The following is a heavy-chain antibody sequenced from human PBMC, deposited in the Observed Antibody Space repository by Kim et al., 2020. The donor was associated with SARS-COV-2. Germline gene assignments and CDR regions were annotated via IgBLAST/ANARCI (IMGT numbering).Heavy chain of an antibody. D-gene: IGHD2-8*02. V-gene: IGHV3-9*01. CDR3: AKEKSMVGYVSYYYGMDV. CDR1: GFTFDDYA. J-gene: IGHJ6*02. Sequence: GGSLRLSCAASGFTFDDYAMHWVRQAPGKGLEWVSGISWNSGSIGYADSVKGRFTISRDNAKNSLYLQMNSLRAEDTALYYCAKEKSMVGYVSYYYGMDVWGQGTTVTVSS. CDR2: ISWNSGSI.